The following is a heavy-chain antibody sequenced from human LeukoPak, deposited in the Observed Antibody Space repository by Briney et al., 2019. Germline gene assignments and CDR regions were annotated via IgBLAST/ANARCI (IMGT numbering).Heavy chain of an antibody. J-gene: IGHJ4*02. V-gene: IGHV3-23*01. CDR3: AKGSIAAPVDY. D-gene: IGHD6-6*01. CDR1: GFTFSSCA. Sequence: GGSLRLSCAASGFTFSSCAMSWVRQAPGKGLEWVSSISGSGSSTYYADSVKGRFTISRDNFESTLYLQMNSLRAEDTAVYYCAKGSIAAPVDYWGQGTLVTVSS. CDR2: ISGSGSST.